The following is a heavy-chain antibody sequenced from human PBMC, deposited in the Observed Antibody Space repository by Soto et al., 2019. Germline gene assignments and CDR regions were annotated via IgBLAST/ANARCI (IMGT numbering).Heavy chain of an antibody. Sequence: GASVKVSCKASGYTFTGYYMHWVRQAPGQGLEWMGWINPNSGGTNYAQKFQGWVTMTRDTSISTAYMELSRLRSDDTAVYYCARDPVGVEAAAGDTYYYGMDVWGQGTTVTVS. CDR1: GYTFTGYY. V-gene: IGHV1-2*04. J-gene: IGHJ6*02. CDR3: ARDPVGVEAAAGDTYYYGMDV. CDR2: INPNSGGT. D-gene: IGHD6-13*01.